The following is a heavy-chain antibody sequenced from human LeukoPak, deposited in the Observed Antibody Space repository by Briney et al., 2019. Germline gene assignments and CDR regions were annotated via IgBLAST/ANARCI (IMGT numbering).Heavy chain of an antibody. D-gene: IGHD3-22*01. J-gene: IGHJ6*03. CDR3: ATCSYYYDSSGYYYYYYMDV. Sequence: GGSLRLSCAASGFTVSSNYMSWVRQAPGKGLEWVPVIYSGGSTYYADSVKGRFTTSRDNSKNTLYLQMNSLRAEDTAVYYCATCSYYYDSSGYYYYYYMDVWGKGTTVTVSS. CDR1: GFTVSSNY. CDR2: IYSGGST. V-gene: IGHV3-53*01.